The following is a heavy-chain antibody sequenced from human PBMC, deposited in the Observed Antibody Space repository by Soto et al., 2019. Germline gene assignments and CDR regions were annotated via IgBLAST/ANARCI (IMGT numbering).Heavy chain of an antibody. V-gene: IGHV1-2*02. CDR3: ARDIRYFDRYLYYYCYSIDV. D-gene: IGHD3-9*01. J-gene: IGHJ6*02. CDR1: GYTLTGYY. CDR2: INPNSGGT. Sequence: ASVKVSCQASGYTLTGYYMHWVRQAPGQGLEWMGWINPNSGGTNYAQKFQGRVTMTRDTSISTAYMELSRLRSDDTAVYYCARDIRYFDRYLYYYCYSIDVWGQGTTVTVSS.